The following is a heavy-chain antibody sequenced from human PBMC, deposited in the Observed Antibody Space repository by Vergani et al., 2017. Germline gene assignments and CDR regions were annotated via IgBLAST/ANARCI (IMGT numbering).Heavy chain of an antibody. Sequence: EVQLVETGGGLIQPGGSLRLSCAASGVTVSSNYMSWVRQAPGKGLEWVSVIYSGGSTYYADYVKGRFTISSDNSKNTMYLQMNSLRAEDTAVYYCARGQYCSRGSCHLDWYFDLWGRGTLVTVSS. CDR2: IYSGGST. D-gene: IGHD2-15*01. V-gene: IGHV3-53*02. CDR1: GVTVSSNY. J-gene: IGHJ2*01. CDR3: ARGQYCSRGSCHLDWYFDL.